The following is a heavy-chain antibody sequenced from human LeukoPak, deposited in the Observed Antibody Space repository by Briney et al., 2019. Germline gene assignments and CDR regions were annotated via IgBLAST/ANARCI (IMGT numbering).Heavy chain of an antibody. CDR3: ARRVRVIRAFDI. J-gene: IGHJ3*02. CDR2: ISSSSSYI. D-gene: IGHD2-21*01. V-gene: IGHV3-21*01. Sequence: PGGSLRLSCAASGFTFSSYSMNWVRQAPGKGLEWVSSISSSSSYIYYADSVKGRFTISRDNAKNSLYLQMNSLRAEDTAVYYCARRVRVIRAFDIWGQGTMVTVSS. CDR1: GFTFSSYS.